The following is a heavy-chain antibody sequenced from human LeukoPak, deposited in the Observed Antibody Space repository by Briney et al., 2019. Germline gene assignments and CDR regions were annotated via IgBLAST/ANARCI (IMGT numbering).Heavy chain of an antibody. CDR3: ARASISHRVPFTGIAVAGTQGFDY. D-gene: IGHD6-19*01. V-gene: IGHV1-2*02. J-gene: IGHJ4*02. CDR2: INPNSGGT. CDR1: GYTFTGYY. Sequence: ASVKVSCKASGYTFTGYYMHWVRQAPGQGLEWMGWINPNSGGTNYAQKFQGRVTMTRDTSISTAHMELSRLRSDDTAVYYCARASISHRVPFTGIAVAGTQGFDYWGQGTLVTVSS.